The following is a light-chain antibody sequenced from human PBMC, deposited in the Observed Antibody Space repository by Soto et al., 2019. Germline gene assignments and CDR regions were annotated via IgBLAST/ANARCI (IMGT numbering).Light chain of an antibody. J-gene: IGKJ5*01. Sequence: EIVMTQSPATLSVSPGERAALSCRASQSVSSNLAWYQQRPGQAPRLLVYGASTRAAGIPARFSGSGSGTEFTLTIPSLQSEDFAVYYCQQSSNWPPITFGQGTRLEIK. CDR2: GAS. V-gene: IGKV3-15*01. CDR1: QSVSSN. CDR3: QQSSNWPPIT.